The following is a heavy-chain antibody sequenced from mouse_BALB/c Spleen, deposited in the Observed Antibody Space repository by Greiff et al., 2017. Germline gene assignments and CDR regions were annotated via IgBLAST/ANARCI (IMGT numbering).Heavy chain of an antibody. J-gene: IGHJ3*01. V-gene: IGHV5-12-1*01. Sequence: EVKVVESGGGLVKPGGSLKLSCAASGFAFSSYDMSWVRQTPEKRLEWVAYISSGGGSTYYPDTVKGRFTISRDNAKNTLYLQMSSLKSEDTAMYYCARQRESYYGSSPAGFAYWGQGTLVTVSA. CDR2: ISSGGGST. CDR3: ARQRESYYGSSPAGFAY. D-gene: IGHD1-1*01. CDR1: GFAFSSYD.